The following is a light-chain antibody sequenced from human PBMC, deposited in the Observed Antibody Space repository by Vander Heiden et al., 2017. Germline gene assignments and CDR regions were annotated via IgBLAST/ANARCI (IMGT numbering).Light chain of an antibody. V-gene: IGKV3-11*01. J-gene: IGKJ4*01. CDR1: QSVSSY. Sequence: EIVLTPPPATLSLSPGERATLSCRASQSVSSYLAWYQQKPGQAPRLLIYDASNRATGIPARFSGSGSGTDFTLTISSLEPEDFAVYYCQQRSNWPPPLTFGGGTKVEIK. CDR3: QQRSNWPPPLT. CDR2: DAS.